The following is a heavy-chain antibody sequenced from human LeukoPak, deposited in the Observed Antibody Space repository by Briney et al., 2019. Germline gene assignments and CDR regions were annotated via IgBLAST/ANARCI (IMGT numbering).Heavy chain of an antibody. V-gene: IGHV3-23*01. Sequence: PGGTLRLSCAASGFTFSSYGMSWVRQAPGKGLEWVSAISGSGGSTYYADSVKGRFTISRDNSKNTLYLQMNSLRAEDTAVYYCAKDRGGYFDYWGQGTLVTVSS. J-gene: IGHJ4*02. CDR1: GFTFSSYG. CDR3: AKDRGGYFDY. D-gene: IGHD3-10*01. CDR2: ISGSGGST.